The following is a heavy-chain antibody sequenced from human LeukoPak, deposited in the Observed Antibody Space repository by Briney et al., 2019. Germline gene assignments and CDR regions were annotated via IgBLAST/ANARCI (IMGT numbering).Heavy chain of an antibody. V-gene: IGHV3-7*01. CDR1: GFNLSAYW. CDR3: ARGRAAAIYY. CDR2: IKQDGSVK. Sequence: GGSLRLSCAASGFNLSAYWMSWVRQAPGKGLEWVANIKQDGSVKDYVDSVKGRFTISRDSVKNALYLQMNSLRAEDTAVYYCARGRAAAIYYWGQGILVTASS. J-gene: IGHJ4*02. D-gene: IGHD6-13*01.